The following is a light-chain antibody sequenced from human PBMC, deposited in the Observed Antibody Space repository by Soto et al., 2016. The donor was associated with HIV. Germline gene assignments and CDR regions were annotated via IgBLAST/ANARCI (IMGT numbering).Light chain of an antibody. CDR2: DDS. Sequence: SYELTQPPSLSVAPGKTARITCGGNNVGSKSVQWYQQKPGQAPILVLYDDSDRPSGIPERFSGSNSGDTATLTISRVEAGDEADYYCQVWNSGSDHPVFGGGTKLTVL. CDR1: NVGSKS. J-gene: IGLJ3*02. CDR3: QVWNSGSDHPV. V-gene: IGLV3-21*03.